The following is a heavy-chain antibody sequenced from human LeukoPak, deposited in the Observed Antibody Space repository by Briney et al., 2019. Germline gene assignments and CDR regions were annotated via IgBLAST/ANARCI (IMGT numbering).Heavy chain of an antibody. Sequence: GASVKVSCKASGGTFSSYAISWVRQAPGQGLEWMGRIIPIFGIANYAQKFQGRVTITADKSTSTAYMKLSSLRSEDTAVYYCARVVTVTTWQSFDYWGQGTLVTVSS. J-gene: IGHJ4*02. V-gene: IGHV1-69*04. CDR2: IIPIFGIA. CDR1: GGTFSSYA. CDR3: ARVVTVTTWQSFDY. D-gene: IGHD4-17*01.